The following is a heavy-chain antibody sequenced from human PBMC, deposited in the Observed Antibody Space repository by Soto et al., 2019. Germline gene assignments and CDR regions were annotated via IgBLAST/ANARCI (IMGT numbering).Heavy chain of an antibody. J-gene: IGHJ6*02. D-gene: IGHD3-3*01. CDR3: ARDQRVTIFGVVTQRRTYGMDV. Sequence: SETLSLTCTVPGGSISSYYWSWIRQPAGKGLEWIGRIYTSGSTNYNPSLKSRVTMSVDTSKNQFSLKLSSVTAADTAVYYCARDQRVTIFGVVTQRRTYGMDVWGQGTTVTVSS. CDR2: IYTSGST. V-gene: IGHV4-4*07. CDR1: GGSISSYY.